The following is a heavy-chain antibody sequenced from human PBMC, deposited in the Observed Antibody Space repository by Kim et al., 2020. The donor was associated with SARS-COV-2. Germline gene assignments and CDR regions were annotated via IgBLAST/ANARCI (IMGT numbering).Heavy chain of an antibody. V-gene: IGHV3-9*01. D-gene: IGHD3-10*01. CDR3: AKGWFGELMSGMDV. CDR1: GFTFGDYA. J-gene: IGHJ6*02. CDR2: ISWNSGSI. Sequence: GGSLRLSCAASGFTFGDYAMHWVRQAPGKGLEWVSGISWNSGSIGYADSVKGRFTISRDNAKNSLYLQMNSLRAEDTALYYCAKGWFGELMSGMDVWGQGTTVTVSS.